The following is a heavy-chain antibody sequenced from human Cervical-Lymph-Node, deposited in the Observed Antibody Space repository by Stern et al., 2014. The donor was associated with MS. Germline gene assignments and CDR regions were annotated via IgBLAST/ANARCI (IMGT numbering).Heavy chain of an antibody. J-gene: IGHJ4*02. CDR3: AKDGYQMRISTGSRWADY. CDR1: GITFSTYG. Sequence: VQLVQSGGGVVQPGSSLKLSCKASGITFSTYGMHWVRQAPGKGLEWVAVISNDGNLKYYADSVKGRFTISRDNSKNTLHLQMSSVQAEDRAVYYCAKDGYQMRISTGSRWADYWGQGTMVIVSS. D-gene: IGHD1-1*01. V-gene: IGHV3-30*18. CDR2: ISNDGNLK.